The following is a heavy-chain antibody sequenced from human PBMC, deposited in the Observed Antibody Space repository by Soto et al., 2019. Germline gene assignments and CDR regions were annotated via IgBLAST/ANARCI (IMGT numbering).Heavy chain of an antibody. Sequence: PGESLKLSCKGSGYSFTSYWIGWVRQMPGKGLEWMGIIYPGDSDTRYSPSFQGQVTISRDNSKNTLYLQMNSLRAEDTAVYYCAKEIVVPHFDPWGQGTLVTVSS. CDR1: GYSFTSYW. J-gene: IGHJ5*02. CDR2: IYPGDSDT. CDR3: AKEIVVPHFDP. D-gene: IGHD2-2*01. V-gene: IGHV5-51*01.